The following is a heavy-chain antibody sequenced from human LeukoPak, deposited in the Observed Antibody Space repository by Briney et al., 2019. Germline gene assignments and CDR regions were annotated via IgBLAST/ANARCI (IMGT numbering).Heavy chain of an antibody. D-gene: IGHD3-9*01. V-gene: IGHV1-69*05. J-gene: IGHJ4*02. CDR3: ARDQGLTGYFDY. Sequence: SVKVSCKASGGTFSSYAISWVRQAPGQGLEWMGGIIPIFGTANYAQKFQGRVTMTRDTSTTTVYMELTSLRSEDTAVYYCARDQGLTGYFDYWGQGTLVTVSS. CDR2: IIPIFGTA. CDR1: GGTFSSYA.